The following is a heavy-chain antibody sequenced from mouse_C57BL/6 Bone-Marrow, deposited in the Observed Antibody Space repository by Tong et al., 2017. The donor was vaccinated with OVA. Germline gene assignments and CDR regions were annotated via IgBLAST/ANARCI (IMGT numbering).Heavy chain of an antibody. Sequence: VQLQESGAELVRPGVSVKISCKGSGYTFTDYAMHWVKQSHAKSLEWIGVISTYYGDASYNQKFKGKATMTVDKSSSTAYMELAKPTSEESAIYYWARTIGTTFAYWGQGTLVTVSA. CDR2: ISTYYGDA. J-gene: IGHJ3*01. CDR3: ARTIGTTFAY. V-gene: IGHV1S137*01. CDR1: GYTFTDYA. D-gene: IGHD2-14*01.